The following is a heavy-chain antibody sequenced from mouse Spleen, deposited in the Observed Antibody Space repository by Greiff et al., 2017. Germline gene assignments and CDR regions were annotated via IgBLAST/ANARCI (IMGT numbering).Heavy chain of an antibody. D-gene: IGHD2-5*01. V-gene: IGHV5-9*01. CDR2: ISGGGGNT. Sequence: DVHLVESGGGLVKPGGSLKLSCAASGFTFSSYTMSWVRQTPEKRLEWVATISGGGGNTYYPDSVKGRFTISRDNAKNTLYLQMSSLRSEDTALYYCARQSNYWFAYWGQGTLVTVSA. CDR3: ARQSNYWFAY. CDR1: GFTFSSYT. J-gene: IGHJ3*01.